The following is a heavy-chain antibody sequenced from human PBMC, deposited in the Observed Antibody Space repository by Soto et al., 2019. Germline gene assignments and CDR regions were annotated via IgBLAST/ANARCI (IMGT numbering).Heavy chain of an antibody. Sequence: QVQLVESGGGVVQPGRSLRLSCAASGFTFSSYAMRWVRQAPGKGLEWVAVISYDGSNKYYADSVKGRFTISRDNSKNTLYLQMNSLRAEDTAVYYCARDWSIAVAGTLDYWGQGTLITVSS. J-gene: IGHJ4*02. V-gene: IGHV3-30-3*01. CDR3: ARDWSIAVAGTLDY. CDR2: ISYDGSNK. D-gene: IGHD6-19*01. CDR1: GFTFSSYA.